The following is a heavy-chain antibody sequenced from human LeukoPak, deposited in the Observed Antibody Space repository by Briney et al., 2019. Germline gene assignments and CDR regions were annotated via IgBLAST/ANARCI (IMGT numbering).Heavy chain of an antibody. CDR2: IKQDGSDK. CDR1: GFTFSNYW. V-gene: IGHV3-7*03. J-gene: IGHJ4*02. CDR3: ATEREFGEFFDS. D-gene: IGHD3-10*01. Sequence: GGSLRLSCAASGFTFSNYWFSWVRQAQGKGLELVANIKQDGSDKYYVDSVKGPFTISREKAKNPLYLQMKRLRAEETAVYYCATEREFGEFFDSWGQGTLVTVSS.